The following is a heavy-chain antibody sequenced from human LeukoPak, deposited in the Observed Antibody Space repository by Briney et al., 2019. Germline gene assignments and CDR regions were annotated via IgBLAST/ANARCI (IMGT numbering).Heavy chain of an antibody. V-gene: IGHV3-66*01. CDR3: ARDLGQYYDTSDNWFDP. D-gene: IGHD3-22*01. Sequence: GGSLRLSCAASEFSVGSNYMTWVRQAPGKGLEWVSLIYSGGSTYYADSVKGRFTISRDNAKNTLNLQMNSLRAEDTAVYYCARDLGQYYDTSDNWFDPWGQGTLVTVSS. CDR2: IYSGGST. J-gene: IGHJ5*02. CDR1: EFSVGSNY.